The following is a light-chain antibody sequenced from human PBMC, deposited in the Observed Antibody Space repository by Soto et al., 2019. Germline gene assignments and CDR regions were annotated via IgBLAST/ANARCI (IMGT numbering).Light chain of an antibody. Sequence: QSALTQPPSASGSPGQSVAISCTGTSSDVGGYNYVSWYHQRPGKAPKLIIYEVTRRPSGVPDRIFGSKSDTTASLTVSGLQADDEGHYYCSSFAGTNRFVFGTGTKLTVL. CDR2: EVT. V-gene: IGLV2-8*01. J-gene: IGLJ1*01. CDR3: SSFAGTNRFV. CDR1: SSDVGGYNY.